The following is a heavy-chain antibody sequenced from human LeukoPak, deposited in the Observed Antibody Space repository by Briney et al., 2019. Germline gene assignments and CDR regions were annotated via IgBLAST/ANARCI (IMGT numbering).Heavy chain of an antibody. Sequence: GASVTVSRKASGRTFSSYTISWVRQAPGQGLEWMGRIIPILGIANYAQKFQGRVTITADKSTSTAYMELSSLRSEDTAVYYCARDYSSAWWFDFWGQGTTVTVSS. CDR1: GRTFSSYT. CDR2: IIPILGIA. CDR3: ARDYSSAWWFDF. D-gene: IGHD6-19*01. V-gene: IGHV1-69*04. J-gene: IGHJ4*02.